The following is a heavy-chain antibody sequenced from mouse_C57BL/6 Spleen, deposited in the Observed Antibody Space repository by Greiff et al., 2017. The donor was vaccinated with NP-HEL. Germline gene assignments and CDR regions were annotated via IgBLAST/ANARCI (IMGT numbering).Heavy chain of an antibody. CDR3: ARSTYYYGSSPFDY. J-gene: IGHJ2*01. Sequence: QVQLKQSGAELVKPGASVKISCKASGYAFSSYWMNWVKQRPGKGLEWIGQIYPGDGDTNYNGKFKGKATLTADKSSSTAYMQLSSLTSEDSAVYFCARSTYYYGSSPFDYWGQGTTLTVSS. CDR1: GYAFSSYW. CDR2: IYPGDGDT. V-gene: IGHV1-80*01. D-gene: IGHD1-1*01.